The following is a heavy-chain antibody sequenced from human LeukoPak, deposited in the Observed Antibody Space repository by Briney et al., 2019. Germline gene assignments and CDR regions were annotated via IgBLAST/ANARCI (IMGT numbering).Heavy chain of an antibody. J-gene: IGHJ5*02. CDR2: IIPIFGTA. D-gene: IGHD3-22*01. CDR1: GGTFSSYA. Sequence: SVKVSCKASGGTFSSYAISWGRQAPGQGVEWMGGIIPIFGTANYAQKFQGRGTITREEATGTDYMELSSLRSEDTAVYYCARDRRLQYYYDSSGYLDPWGQGTLVTVSS. V-gene: IGHV1-69*05. CDR3: ARDRRLQYYYDSSGYLDP.